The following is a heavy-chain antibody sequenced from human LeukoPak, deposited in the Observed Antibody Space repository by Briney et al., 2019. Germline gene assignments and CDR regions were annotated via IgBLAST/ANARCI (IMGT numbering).Heavy chain of an antibody. J-gene: IGHJ4*02. CDR3: ARDWVVTAPSSLFDY. Sequence: PGGSLRLSCAASGFTFSNYWMNWVRQAPGKGLEWVANIKQDRSEKYYVDSVKGRFTISRDNGKNSLYLQMNSLRAEDTAVYYCARDWVVTAPSSLFDYWGQGTLVTVSS. D-gene: IGHD2-21*02. V-gene: IGHV3-7*01. CDR2: IKQDRSEK. CDR1: GFTFSNYW.